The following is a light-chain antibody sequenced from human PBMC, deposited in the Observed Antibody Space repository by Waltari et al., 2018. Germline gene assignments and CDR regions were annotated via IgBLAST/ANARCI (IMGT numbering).Light chain of an antibody. CDR3: CSHSAPRSVV. V-gene: IGLV2-23*02. Sequence: ITVSCSGSSSDIGSFNLVSWFQQYPHKAPQLLIYEVTRRPSGVSDRFSGSKSGNTASLTVSGLQAEDEADYFCCSHSAPRSVVFGGGTKVTIL. CDR2: EVT. J-gene: IGLJ1*01. CDR1: SSDIGSFNL.